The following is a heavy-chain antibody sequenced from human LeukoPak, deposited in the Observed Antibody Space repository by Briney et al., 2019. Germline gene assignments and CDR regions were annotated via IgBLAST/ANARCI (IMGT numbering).Heavy chain of an antibody. CDR2: ISAYNGNT. CDR1: GYTFTSYG. Sequence: GASVKVSCKASGYTFTSYGISWVRQAPGQGLEWMGWISAYNGNTNYAQELQGRVTMTTVTSTSTAYMELRSLRSDDTAVYYCAVYYYDSSGYYGSFDYWGQGTLVTVSS. V-gene: IGHV1-18*01. CDR3: AVYYYDSSGYYGSFDY. J-gene: IGHJ4*02. D-gene: IGHD3-22*01.